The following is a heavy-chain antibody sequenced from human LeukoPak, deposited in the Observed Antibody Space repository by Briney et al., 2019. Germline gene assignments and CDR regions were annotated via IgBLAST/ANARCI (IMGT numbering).Heavy chain of an antibody. Sequence: ASVKVSCKASGGTFSSYAISWVRQAPGQGLEWMGRIIPIFGIANYAQKFQGRVTITADKSTSTAYMELSSLRSEDTAVYCCASGNGDYVGLLGTYYFDYRGQGTLVTVSS. D-gene: IGHD4-17*01. CDR1: GGTFSSYA. CDR3: ASGNGDYVGLLGTYYFDY. CDR2: IIPIFGIA. J-gene: IGHJ4*02. V-gene: IGHV1-69*04.